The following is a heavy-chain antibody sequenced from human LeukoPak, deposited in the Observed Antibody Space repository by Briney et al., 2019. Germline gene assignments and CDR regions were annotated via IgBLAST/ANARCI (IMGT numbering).Heavy chain of an antibody. J-gene: IGHJ6*03. V-gene: IGHV3-53*01. Sequence: PGGSLRLSCAASGFTVSSNYMSWVRQAPGEGLEWVSVIYSGGSTYYADSVKGRFTISRDNSKNTLYLQMNSLRAEDTAVYYCARGGVNTMVRGVIRYYYMDVWGKGTTVTISS. CDR2: IYSGGST. D-gene: IGHD3-10*01. CDR3: ARGGVNTMVRGVIRYYYMDV. CDR1: GFTVSSNY.